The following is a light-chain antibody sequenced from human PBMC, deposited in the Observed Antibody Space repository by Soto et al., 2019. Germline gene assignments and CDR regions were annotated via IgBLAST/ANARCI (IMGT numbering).Light chain of an antibody. J-gene: IGLJ1*01. CDR2: GVT. Sequence: QSVLTQPASVSGSLGQAITLSCTGSGGDIGAYNYVSWCQQHPGKAPKLIIYGVTHRPSGVSSRFSASKSAYTASLTISAPQAEDEADYYCSSFTPAYFYVFGPGTKVTVL. V-gene: IGLV2-14*01. CDR3: SSFTPAYFYV. CDR1: GGDIGAYNY.